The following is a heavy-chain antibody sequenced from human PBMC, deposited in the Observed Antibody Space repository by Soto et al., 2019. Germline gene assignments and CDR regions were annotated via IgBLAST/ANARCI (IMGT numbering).Heavy chain of an antibody. CDR2: IIPILGIA. D-gene: IGHD3-22*01. CDR3: ARSSDYYDSSWDWFDP. CDR1: GGTFSSYT. Sequence: QVQLVQSGAEVKKPGSSVKVSCKASGGTFSSYTINWVRQAPGQGLEWMGRIIPILGIANYAQKFQGRVTITADKSTSTADMELSSLRSEDTAVYYCARSSDYYDSSWDWFDPWGQGTLVTVSS. V-gene: IGHV1-69*02. J-gene: IGHJ5*02.